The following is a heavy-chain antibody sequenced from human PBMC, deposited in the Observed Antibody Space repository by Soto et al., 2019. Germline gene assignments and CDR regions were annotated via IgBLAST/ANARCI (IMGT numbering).Heavy chain of an antibody. CDR1: GFTLSSYG. D-gene: IGHD1-20*01. CDR2: IWYHGNSM. CDR3: ARYNTRHSDY. Sequence: GGSLRLCWGGSGFTLSSYGMHWVRQAPGKVLEWGAVIWYHGNSMYYADSVKGRFTISRDNSKNTLYLQMNHLRPEATAVYYCARYNTRHSDYWGQGTLVTVSS. V-gene: IGHV3-33*01. J-gene: IGHJ4*02.